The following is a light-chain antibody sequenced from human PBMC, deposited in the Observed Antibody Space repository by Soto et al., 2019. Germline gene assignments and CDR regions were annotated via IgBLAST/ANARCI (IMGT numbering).Light chain of an antibody. CDR3: ASYLTSSPLEV. V-gene: IGLV2-14*01. CDR1: ISDIGSHNY. CDR2: EVR. J-gene: IGLJ1*01. Sequence: QSALTQPASVSGSPGESITVSCSGSISDIGSHNYVSWYRQYPGEAPRLLIYEVRYRPSGVSSRFSGSKSGTTASLTISGLQAADEADYYCASYLTSSPLEVFGTGTKVTVL.